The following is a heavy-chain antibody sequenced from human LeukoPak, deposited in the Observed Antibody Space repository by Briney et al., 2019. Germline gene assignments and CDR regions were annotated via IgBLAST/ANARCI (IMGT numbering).Heavy chain of an antibody. D-gene: IGHD1-26*01. CDR2: SSSGSSTI. Sequence: PGGSLRLSCAASGFTFSTYSMNWVRQAPGKGLEWLSYSSSGSSTIYYADSVKGRFTISRDNARNSLYLQMNGLAAEYTAVYYCARVTVGATADYFDYWGQGTLVTVSS. CDR3: ARVTVGATADYFDY. V-gene: IGHV3-48*01. J-gene: IGHJ4*02. CDR1: GFTFSTYS.